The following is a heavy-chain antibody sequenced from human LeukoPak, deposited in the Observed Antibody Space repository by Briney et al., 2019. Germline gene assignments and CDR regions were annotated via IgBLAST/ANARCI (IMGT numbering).Heavy chain of an antibody. J-gene: IGHJ4*02. CDR1: GYTFTTYG. D-gene: IGHD3-10*01. V-gene: IGHV1-18*01. CDR2: INNKHGNT. CDR3: ARGCFGEILCDN. Sequence: ASAKVSCKTSGYTFTTYGINWVRQAPGQGLEWMGWINNKHGNTDYAQKFQGRVTMTTDTSANTAYMELRSLRSDDTAVYYCARGCFGEILCDNWGQGTLVTVSS.